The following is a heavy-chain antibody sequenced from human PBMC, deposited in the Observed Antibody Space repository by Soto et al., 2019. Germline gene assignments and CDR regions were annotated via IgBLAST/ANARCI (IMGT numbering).Heavy chain of an antibody. J-gene: IGHJ5*02. V-gene: IGHV4-39*01. D-gene: IGHD6-6*01. Sequence: QLQLQESGPGLVKPSETLSLTCIVSGGSISSSSYYWGWIRQPPGKGLEWIGSIYYSGSTYYNPSLKSRVTISVYTSKNQFSLKLSSVTDADTAVFYCARHRARNWFDPWGQGTLVTVSS. CDR3: ARHRARNWFDP. CDR2: IYYSGST. CDR1: GGSISSSSYY.